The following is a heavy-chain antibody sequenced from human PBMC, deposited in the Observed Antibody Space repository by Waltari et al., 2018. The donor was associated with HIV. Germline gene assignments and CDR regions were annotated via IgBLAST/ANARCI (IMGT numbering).Heavy chain of an antibody. CDR2: ISRSGNTK. V-gene: IGHV3-48*02. J-gene: IGHJ4*02. D-gene: IGHD6-19*01. Sequence: EVQLVASGGGLVQPGGSLRLSCAASGFIFRSYRVNWVRQAPGKGLEWVSYISRSGNTKYYADSVKGRFTIFRDNAKNSLYLQMNSLRDEDTAVYYCARDPEWLVEGGDYWGQGTLVTVSS. CDR1: GFIFRSYR. CDR3: ARDPEWLVEGGDY.